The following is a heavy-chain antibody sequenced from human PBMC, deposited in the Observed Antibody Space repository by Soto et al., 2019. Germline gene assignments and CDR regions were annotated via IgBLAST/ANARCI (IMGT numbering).Heavy chain of an antibody. Sequence: QITLKESGPTLVKPTQTLTLTCTFSGFSLTSGVVGVGWIRQPPGEALEWLALIYWNDEQYYNPSLRNRLTITRDTSKNQVVLTMTNMDPVETATYYCAPRLPGPSGYDVWGQGTTVTVSS. CDR3: APRLPGPSGYDV. D-gene: IGHD6-13*01. CDR1: GFSLTSGVVG. CDR2: IYWNDEQ. J-gene: IGHJ6*02. V-gene: IGHV2-5*01.